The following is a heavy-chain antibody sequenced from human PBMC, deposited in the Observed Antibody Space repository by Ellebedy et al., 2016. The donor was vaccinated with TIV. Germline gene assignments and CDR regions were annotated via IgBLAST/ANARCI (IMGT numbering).Heavy chain of an antibody. CDR1: GGSMISDDHY. CDR2: IYYSGTT. J-gene: IGHJ5*02. V-gene: IGHV4-30-4*01. Sequence: MPSETLSLTCTVSGGSMISDDHYWSWVRQPPGKGLEWIGYIYYSGTTYYNQSLKHRLIMSIDKSKSQVSLKLTSVTAADTAVYYCARDPALPRGRFDTWGQGTLVTVSS. CDR3: ARDPALPRGRFDT.